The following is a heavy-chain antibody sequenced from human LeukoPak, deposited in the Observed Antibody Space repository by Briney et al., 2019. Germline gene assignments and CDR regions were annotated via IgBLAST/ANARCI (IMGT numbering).Heavy chain of an antibody. V-gene: IGHV3-48*04. Sequence: GGSLRLSCTASGFTFSSYSINWVRQAPGKGLEWVSYISSSGSTIYYADSVKGRFTISRDNAKNSLYLQMNSLRAEDTAVYYCAELGITMIGGVWGKGTTATISS. CDR3: AELGITMIGGV. CDR2: ISSSGSTI. J-gene: IGHJ6*04. D-gene: IGHD3-10*02. CDR1: GFTFSSYS.